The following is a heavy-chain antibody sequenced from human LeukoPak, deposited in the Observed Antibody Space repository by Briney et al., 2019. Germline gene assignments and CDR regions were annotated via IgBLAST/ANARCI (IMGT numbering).Heavy chain of an antibody. CDR3: ARMYSSSSGLDY. Sequence: SETLSLTCAVYGGSFSGYYWSWIRQPPGKGLEWIGEINHSGSTNYNPSLKSRVTISVDTSKNQFSLKLSSVTAADTAVYYCARMYSSSSGLDYWGQGTLVTVSS. V-gene: IGHV4-34*01. CDR1: GGSFSGYY. CDR2: INHSGST. J-gene: IGHJ4*02. D-gene: IGHD6-6*01.